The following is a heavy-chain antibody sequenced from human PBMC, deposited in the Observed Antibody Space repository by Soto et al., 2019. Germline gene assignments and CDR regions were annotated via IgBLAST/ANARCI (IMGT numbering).Heavy chain of an antibody. J-gene: IGHJ4*02. V-gene: IGHV1-18*01. CDR2: ISAYNGNT. CDR3: ARDGASWFGETRVVDY. CDR1: GYSFASNG. Sequence: GASVEVSCKACGYSFASNGMRWARQAHGQGLEWMGWISAYNGNTNYAQKLQGRVTMTTDTSTSTAYMELRSLRSDDTAVYYCARDGASWFGETRVVDYWGQGTLVTVSS. D-gene: IGHD3-10*01.